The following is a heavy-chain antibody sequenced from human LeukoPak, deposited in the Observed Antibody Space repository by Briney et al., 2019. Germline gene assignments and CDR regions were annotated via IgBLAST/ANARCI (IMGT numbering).Heavy chain of an antibody. V-gene: IGHV3-21*01. CDR2: ISSSSGYI. CDR3: ARDLDFWSGCYNWFDP. CDR1: GFTFSSYS. J-gene: IGHJ5*02. D-gene: IGHD3-3*01. Sequence: PGGSLRLSCAASGFTFSSYSMNWVRQAPGKGLEWVSSISSSSGYIYYADSVKGRFTISRDNAKNSLYLQMNSLRAEDTAVYYCARDLDFWSGCYNWFDPWGQGTLVTVSS.